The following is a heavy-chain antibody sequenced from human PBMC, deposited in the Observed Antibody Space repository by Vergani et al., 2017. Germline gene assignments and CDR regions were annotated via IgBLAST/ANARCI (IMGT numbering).Heavy chain of an antibody. Sequence: QVQLVQSGAEVKKPGASVKVSCKVSGYTLTELSMHWVRQAPGKGLEWMGIINPSGGSTSYAQKFQGRVTMTRDTSTSTGYMELSSLRSEDTAVYYCAREGVSYGYSDFDYWGQGTLVTVAS. J-gene: IGHJ4*02. CDR1: GYTLTELS. CDR3: AREGVSYGYSDFDY. D-gene: IGHD5-18*01. V-gene: IGHV1-46*01. CDR2: INPSGGST.